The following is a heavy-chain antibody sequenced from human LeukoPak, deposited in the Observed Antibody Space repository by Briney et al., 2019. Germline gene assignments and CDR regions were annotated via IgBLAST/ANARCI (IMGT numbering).Heavy chain of an antibody. J-gene: IGHJ4*02. CDR2: IYYSGST. Sequence: TSETLSLTCTVSGGSISSGDYYWSWIRQPPGKGLEWIGYIYYSGSTYYNPSLKSRVTISVDTSKNQFSLKLSSVTAADTAVYYCAGTSGGYDSRTKGFTGFDYWGQGTLVTVSS. CDR3: AGTSGGYDSRTKGFTGFDY. V-gene: IGHV4-30-4*01. D-gene: IGHD3-22*01. CDR1: GGSISSGDYY.